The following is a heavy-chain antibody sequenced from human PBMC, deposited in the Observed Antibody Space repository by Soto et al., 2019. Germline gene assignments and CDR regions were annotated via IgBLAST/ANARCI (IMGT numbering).Heavy chain of an antibody. CDR2: IYNSDNT. CDR3: ARAVKFPALDY. J-gene: IGHJ4*02. Sequence: SETLSLTCTVSGGSISTYYWNWIRQPPGKGLEWIGNIYNSDNTNYSPSLKSRVTISVDTSKNHFSLKLSSVTAADTAVYYCARAVKFPALDYWGQGTLVTVSS. CDR1: GGSISTYY. V-gene: IGHV4-59*01.